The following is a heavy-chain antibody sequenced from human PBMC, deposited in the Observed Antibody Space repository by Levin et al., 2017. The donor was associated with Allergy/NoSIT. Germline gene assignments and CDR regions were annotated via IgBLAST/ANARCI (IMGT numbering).Heavy chain of an antibody. D-gene: IGHD1-26*01. CDR1: GYTFTSYG. Sequence: ASVKVSCKASGYTFTSYGISWVRQAPGQGLEWMGWISAYNGNTNYAQKLQGRVTMTTDTSTSTAYMELRSLRSDDTAVYYCARTEVGATRLYYDYGMDVWGQGTTVTVSS. V-gene: IGHV1-18*01. CDR3: ARTEVGATRLYYDYGMDV. CDR2: ISAYNGNT. J-gene: IGHJ6*02.